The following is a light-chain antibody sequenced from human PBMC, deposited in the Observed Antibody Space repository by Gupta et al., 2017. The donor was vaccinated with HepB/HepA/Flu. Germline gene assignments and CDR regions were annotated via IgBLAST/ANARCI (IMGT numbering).Light chain of an antibody. CDR1: NIGSKS. J-gene: IGLJ2*01. CDR2: DDS. V-gene: IGLV3-21*03. Sequence: SYVLTQPPSVSVAPGKTARSPCGGKNIGSKSLHWYQQKPGQAPVLVVYDDSDRPSGMPERFSGSNSGNTATLTISRVEAGDEADYYCQVWDSSSDHPVFGGGTKLTVL. CDR3: QVWDSSSDHPV.